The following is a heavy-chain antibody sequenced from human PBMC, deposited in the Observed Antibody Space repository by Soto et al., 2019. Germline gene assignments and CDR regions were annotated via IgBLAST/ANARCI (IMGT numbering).Heavy chain of an antibody. D-gene: IGHD3-22*01. CDR1: GFAFSSYA. Sequence: GGSLRLSCAASGFAFSSYAMSWVRQAPGKGLEWVSAISGSGGSTYYADSVKGRFTISRDNSKNTLYLQMNSLRAEDTAVYYCAKFSRYCYDSSDPYYFDYWGQGTLVTVSS. CDR2: ISGSGGST. J-gene: IGHJ4*02. V-gene: IGHV3-23*01. CDR3: AKFSRYCYDSSDPYYFDY.